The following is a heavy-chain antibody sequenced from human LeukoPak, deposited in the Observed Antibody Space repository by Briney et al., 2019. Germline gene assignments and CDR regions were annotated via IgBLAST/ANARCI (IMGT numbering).Heavy chain of an antibody. CDR2: ISGSGGST. J-gene: IGHJ4*02. CDR1: GFTFSSYA. Sequence: GGSLRLSCAASGFTFSSYAMSWVRQAPGKGLEWVSAISGSGGSTYYADSVKGRFTISRDNSKNTLYLQMNSLRDEDTAVYYCAKDQDSSGWYAPLDYWGQGTLVTVSS. D-gene: IGHD6-19*01. V-gene: IGHV3-23*01. CDR3: AKDQDSSGWYAPLDY.